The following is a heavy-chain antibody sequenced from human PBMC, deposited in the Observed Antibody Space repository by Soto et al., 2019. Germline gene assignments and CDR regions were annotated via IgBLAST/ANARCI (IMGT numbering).Heavy chain of an antibody. CDR3: ARLGIVGATIAFDI. Sequence: PSETLSLTCTVSGGSICSYYWSWIRQPPGKGLEWIGYIYYSGSTNYNPSLKSRVTISVDTSKNQFSLKLSSVTAADTAVYYCARLGIVGATIAFDIWGQGTMVT. CDR1: GGSICSYY. D-gene: IGHD1-26*01. J-gene: IGHJ3*02. CDR2: IYYSGST. V-gene: IGHV4-59*08.